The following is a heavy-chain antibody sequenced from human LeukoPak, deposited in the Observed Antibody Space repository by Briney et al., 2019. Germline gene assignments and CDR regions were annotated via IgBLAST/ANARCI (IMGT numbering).Heavy chain of an antibody. CDR3: ARQARYCSGGTCFDS. CDR2: IYSSGST. D-gene: IGHD2-8*02. V-gene: IGHV4-59*08. Sequence: PSETLSLTCTVSGGSISSYHWSWIRQTPGKRLEWIGHIYSSGSTNYIPSLKSRVTISVGTSKNQFSLKLSSVTAADTAVYFCARQARYCSGGTCFDSWGQGTLVAVSS. J-gene: IGHJ4*02. CDR1: GGSISSYH.